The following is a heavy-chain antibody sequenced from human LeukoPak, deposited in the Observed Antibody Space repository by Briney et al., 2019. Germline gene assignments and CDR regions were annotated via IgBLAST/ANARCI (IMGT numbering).Heavy chain of an antibody. Sequence: GGSLRLSCTASGFTFGDYAMSWFRQAPGKGLEWVGFIRSKAYGGTTEYAASVKGRFTISRDDSKIIAYLQMNSLRAEDTAVYYCARVMVVAAPLAFLHDAFDIWGQGTMVTVSS. CDR1: GFTFGDYA. CDR2: IRSKAYGGTT. V-gene: IGHV3-49*03. D-gene: IGHD2-15*01. CDR3: ARVMVVAAPLAFLHDAFDI. J-gene: IGHJ3*02.